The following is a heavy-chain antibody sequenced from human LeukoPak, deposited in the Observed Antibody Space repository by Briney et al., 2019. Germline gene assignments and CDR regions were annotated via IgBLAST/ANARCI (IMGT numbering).Heavy chain of an antibody. Sequence: SETLSLTCTVSGASISSYYWSWIRQPPGKGLEWIAYIYYTGSTNYNPSLKSRVIISIDTSKNQSSLKLSSVTAADTAVYYCARHSPDWGGAFDNWGQGTMVTVSS. J-gene: IGHJ3*02. V-gene: IGHV4-59*08. CDR1: GASISSYY. D-gene: IGHD7-27*01. CDR3: ARHSPDWGGAFDN. CDR2: IYYTGST.